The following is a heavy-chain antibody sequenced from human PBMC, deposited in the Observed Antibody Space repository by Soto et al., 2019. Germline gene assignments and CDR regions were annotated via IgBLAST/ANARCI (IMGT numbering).Heavy chain of an antibody. V-gene: IGHV1-3*01. D-gene: IGHD3-16*01. J-gene: IGHJ4*02. CDR3: ARDWGADYYFDY. CDR1: GYTFTSYA. CDR2: INAGNGNT. Sequence: QVHLVQSGAEVKKPGASVKVSCKASGYTFTSYAMHWVRQAPGQRLEWMGWINAGNGNTKYSQIFQGRVTITRDTSASTAYMELSSLTSEDTAVYYCARDWGADYYFDYWGQGTLVTVSS.